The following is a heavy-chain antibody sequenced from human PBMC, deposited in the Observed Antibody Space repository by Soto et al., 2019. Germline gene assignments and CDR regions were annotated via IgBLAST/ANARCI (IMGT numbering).Heavy chain of an antibody. CDR1: GYTFTSYA. CDR3: ARDLPSGSWGYGMDV. V-gene: IGHV1-3*01. D-gene: IGHD1-26*01. Sequence: ASVKVSCKASGYTFTSYAMHWVRQAPGQRLEWMGWINAGNGNTKYSQKFQGRVTITRDTSASTACMELSSLRSEDTAVYYCARDLPSGSWGYGMDVWGQGTTVTVSS. CDR2: INAGNGNT. J-gene: IGHJ6*02.